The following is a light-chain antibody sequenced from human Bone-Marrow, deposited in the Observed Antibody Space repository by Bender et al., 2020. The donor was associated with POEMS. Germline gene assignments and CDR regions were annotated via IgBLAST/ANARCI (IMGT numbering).Light chain of an antibody. CDR1: DSNFGGNN. CDR2: DNS. Sequence: QSVLTQPPSASGTPGQSVIISCSGTDSNFGGNNVNWYQRLPGTAPRLLIYDNSNRPSGVPDRFSASKSGNTASLTISGLQAEDEADYYCSSSETTHVVFGGGTKLTVL. CDR3: SSSETTHVV. J-gene: IGLJ2*01. V-gene: IGLV1-44*01.